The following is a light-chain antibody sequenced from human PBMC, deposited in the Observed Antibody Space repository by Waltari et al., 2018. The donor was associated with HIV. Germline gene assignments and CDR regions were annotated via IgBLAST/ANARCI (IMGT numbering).Light chain of an antibody. CDR2: EVT. Sequence: QSALTQPPSVSGSPGQSVTISCTGTSSDIGLYNYVSWYQQCPGKAPKLVIFEVTKRPSGVPDRFSGSKSGNTASRTVSGLQPEDEGDYYGSSYAAMNNFYVLFGGGTKLTVL. CDR3: SSYAAMNNFYVL. CDR1: SSDIGLYNY. J-gene: IGLJ2*01. V-gene: IGLV2-8*01.